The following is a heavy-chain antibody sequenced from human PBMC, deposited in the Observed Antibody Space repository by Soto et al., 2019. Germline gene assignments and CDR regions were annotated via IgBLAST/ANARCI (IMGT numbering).Heavy chain of an antibody. CDR1: GFTFSSYW. Sequence: GGSLRLSCAASGFTFSSYWMSWVRQAPGKGLEWVANIKQDGSERYYVDSVKGRFTISRDNAKNSLYLQMNSLRAEDTAVYYCATGGSVVPWALYYYGMDVWGQGTTVTVSS. J-gene: IGHJ6*02. D-gene: IGHD2-2*01. CDR3: ATGGSVVPWALYYYGMDV. CDR2: IKQDGSER. V-gene: IGHV3-7*01.